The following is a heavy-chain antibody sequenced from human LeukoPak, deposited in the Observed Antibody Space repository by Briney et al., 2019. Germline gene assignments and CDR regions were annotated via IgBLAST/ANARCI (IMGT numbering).Heavy chain of an antibody. CDR3: AKKFRGTTVISGDYFDY. V-gene: IGHV3-30-3*02. J-gene: IGHJ4*02. CDR2: MSSDGSKK. CDR1: GVTFSSYA. D-gene: IGHD4-17*01. Sequence: PGGSLRLSCAASGVTFSSYAMHWVRQTPGKGLEWVAVMSSDGSKKYYADSVKGRFTISRDNSKNTLYLQMNSLRAEDTAVYYCAKKFRGTTVISGDYFDYWGQGTLVTVSS.